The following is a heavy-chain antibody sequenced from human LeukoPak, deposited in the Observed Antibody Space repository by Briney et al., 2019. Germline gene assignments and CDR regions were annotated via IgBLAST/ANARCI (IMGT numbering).Heavy chain of an antibody. D-gene: IGHD4-11*01. Sequence: ASVKVSCKASGYTFAAFHIHWVRQAPGQGLEWMGWINPNGGGTIYAAKFQGRVTMTRDTSITTAYMELNSLRSDVPAVYYCARSHDYTNYVAPWGQGTLVTVSS. CDR1: GYTFAAFH. J-gene: IGHJ5*02. CDR3: ARSHDYTNYVAP. CDR2: INPNGGGT. V-gene: IGHV1-2*02.